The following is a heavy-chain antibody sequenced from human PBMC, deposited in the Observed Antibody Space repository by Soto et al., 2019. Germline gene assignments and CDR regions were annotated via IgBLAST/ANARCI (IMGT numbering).Heavy chain of an antibody. CDR3: AKGLGNAKEV. D-gene: IGHD2-8*01. CDR1: GFNFGSYG. V-gene: IGHV3-23*01. J-gene: IGHJ6*02. CDR2: LTASGLNT. Sequence: EVQLLESGGGLVQPEGSLRLSCSASGFNFGSYGMSWVRQAPGKGLEWVSGLTASGLNTYYTDSVKGRFTISRDNSRNTVYLQMSGLRVEDTAVFHCAKGLGNAKEVWGQGTTVTVSS.